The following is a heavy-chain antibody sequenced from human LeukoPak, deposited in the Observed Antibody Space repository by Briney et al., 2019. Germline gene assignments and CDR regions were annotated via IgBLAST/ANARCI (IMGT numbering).Heavy chain of an antibody. V-gene: IGHV3-48*01. D-gene: IGHD3-3*01. Sequence: GGSLRLSCAASGFTFSSYSMNWVRQAPGKGLEWVSYISSSSSTIYYADSVKGRFTISRDNAKNSPYLQMNSLRAEDTAVYYCARDSRADFWSGYYYYYMDVWGKGTTVTVSS. J-gene: IGHJ6*03. CDR2: ISSSSSTI. CDR3: ARDSRADFWSGYYYYYMDV. CDR1: GFTFSSYS.